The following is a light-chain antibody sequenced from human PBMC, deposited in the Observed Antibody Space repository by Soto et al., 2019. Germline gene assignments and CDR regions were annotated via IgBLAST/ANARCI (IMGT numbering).Light chain of an antibody. CDR2: EVS. Sequence: QSALTQPASVSGSPGQSITISCTGTTSDVGGYSFVSWYQLHPGKAPKLMIYEVSNRPSGVSNRFSGSKSGNTASLTISGLQAEDESDYYCCSLTTSHTYVFGSGTKLTVL. CDR3: CSLTTSHTYV. J-gene: IGLJ1*01. V-gene: IGLV2-14*01. CDR1: TSDVGGYSF.